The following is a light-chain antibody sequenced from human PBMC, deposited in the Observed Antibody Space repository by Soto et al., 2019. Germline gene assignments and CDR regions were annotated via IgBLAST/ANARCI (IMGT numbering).Light chain of an antibody. CDR2: EVN. CDR3: SSYAASRNV. J-gene: IGLJ1*01. CDR1: SSDVGGYNY. V-gene: IGLV2-8*01. Sequence: QSALTQPPSASGSPGQSVAISCTGTSSDVGGYNYVSWYQQHPGKAPKLMIYEVNKRPSGVPDRFSGSKSGNTASLTVSGLQAEDEADYYCSSYAASRNVFGTGTKVNVL.